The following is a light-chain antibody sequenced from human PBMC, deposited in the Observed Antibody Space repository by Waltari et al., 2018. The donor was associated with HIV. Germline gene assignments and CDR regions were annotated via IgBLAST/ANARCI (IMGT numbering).Light chain of an antibody. Sequence: QSVLTQPPSTSGTPGQTVTISCSGSTSNIGSNFVYWYQQLPGTAPTLLIYGDDQRPSGVPDRFSVSKSGTSASLAISGLLSEDDAEYYCATWDDSLSGVVFGGGTKLTVL. J-gene: IGLJ3*02. CDR3: ATWDDSLSGVV. CDR1: TSNIGSNF. CDR2: GDD. V-gene: IGLV1-47*01.